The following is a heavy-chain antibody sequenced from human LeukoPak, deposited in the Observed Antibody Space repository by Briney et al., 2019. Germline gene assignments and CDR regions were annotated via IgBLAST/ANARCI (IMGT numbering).Heavy chain of an antibody. CDR2: IYYSGST. J-gene: IGHJ4*02. Sequence: PSETLSLTCTVSGGSISSGGYYWSWIRQHPGKGLEWIGYIYYSGSTYYNPSLKSRVTISVDTSKNQFSLKLSSVTAADTAVYYCAGVVVPAALYYWGQGTLVTVSS. CDR3: AGVVVPAALYY. CDR1: GGSISSGGYY. D-gene: IGHD2-2*01. V-gene: IGHV4-31*03.